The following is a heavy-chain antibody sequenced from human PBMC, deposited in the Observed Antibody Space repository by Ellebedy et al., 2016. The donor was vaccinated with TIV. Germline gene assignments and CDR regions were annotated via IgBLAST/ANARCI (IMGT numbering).Heavy chain of an antibody. D-gene: IGHD3-10*02. CDR1: GYSISSGYY. CDR3: ARYVSVGFYFDT. Sequence: SETLSLTCAVSGYSISSGYYWSWVRPSPGKGLEWLGTINHRGITYYNPSLKSRVTVSVDTSKNQFSLNLSSVTAADTAVYYCARYVSVGFYFDTWGQGTLVTVSS. V-gene: IGHV4-38-2*01. J-gene: IGHJ4*02. CDR2: INHRGIT.